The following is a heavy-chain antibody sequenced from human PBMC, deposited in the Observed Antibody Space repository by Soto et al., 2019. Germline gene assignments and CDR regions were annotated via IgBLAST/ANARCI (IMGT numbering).Heavy chain of an antibody. D-gene: IGHD4-4*01. J-gene: IGHJ5*02. Sequence: EVHLVESGGGLVQPGGSLRLSCTASGFTFSDSWMTWVRQAPGKGLGWVARIKPDESEKKYADSVKGRFSISRDNAKNSMYLQMDSLRGEDTAVYYCVRGGSNYASWGQGTLVTVSS. CDR3: VRGGSNYAS. CDR2: IKPDESEK. CDR1: GFTFSDSW. V-gene: IGHV3-7*01.